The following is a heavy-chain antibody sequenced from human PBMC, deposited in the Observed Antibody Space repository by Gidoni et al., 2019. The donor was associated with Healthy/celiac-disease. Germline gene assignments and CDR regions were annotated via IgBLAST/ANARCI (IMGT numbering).Heavy chain of an antibody. V-gene: IGHV4-34*01. CDR2: INHSGST. Sequence: QVQLPQWGAGLLKPSATLSLPCVVYGGSFRGLHWSWIPQPPGKGLEWIVEINHSGSTNYNPSLKSRVTISVDTSKNQFSLKLSSVTAADTAVYYCGRRRLRWPHQKNGEDYFDYWGQGTLVTVSS. CDR1: GGSFRGLH. D-gene: IGHD4-17*01. J-gene: IGHJ4*02. CDR3: GRRRLRWPHQKNGEDYFDY.